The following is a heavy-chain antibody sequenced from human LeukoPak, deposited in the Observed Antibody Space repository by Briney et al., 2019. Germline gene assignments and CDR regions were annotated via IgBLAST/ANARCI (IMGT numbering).Heavy chain of an antibody. Sequence: ASVKVSCKASGYTFTAYYIHWVRRAPGQGPEWMGWIDPRSGATKCTQKFQGRVTMTRDTSITTVYLELNGLTFDDTAVYYCATDNYGTLDYWGQGTLVTVSS. V-gene: IGHV1-2*02. CDR2: IDPRSGAT. D-gene: IGHD3-10*01. J-gene: IGHJ4*02. CDR1: GYTFTAYY. CDR3: ATDNYGTLDY.